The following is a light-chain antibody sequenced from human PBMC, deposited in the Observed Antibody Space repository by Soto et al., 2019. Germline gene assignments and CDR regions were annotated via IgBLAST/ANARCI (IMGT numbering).Light chain of an antibody. CDR1: QRISNSY. V-gene: IGKV3-20*01. Sequence: ERVLTQSPGTLSFSPGQSANLSCRASQRISNSYLDWYQHKPGQPPRILIHRAYTRATGIPDRFSGSQSGTDFSLTISRLEPEDAAVCYCHHSGDSPYTFGLGAKREI. CDR3: HHSGDSPYT. CDR2: RAY. J-gene: IGKJ2*01.